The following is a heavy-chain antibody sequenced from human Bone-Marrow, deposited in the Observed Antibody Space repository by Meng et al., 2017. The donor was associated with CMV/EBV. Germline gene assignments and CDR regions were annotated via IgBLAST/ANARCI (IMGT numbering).Heavy chain of an antibody. D-gene: IGHD3-3*01. Sequence: GESLKIPCAASGFTFNNYGMHWVRQAPGKGLEWVAFIQYDGSNKYYADSVKGRFTISRDNSKNTLYLQMNSLRAEDTAVYYCAKGFDFWSGYYDGYWGQGTLVTGSS. V-gene: IGHV3-30*02. CDR3: AKGFDFWSGYYDGY. CDR1: GFTFNNYG. J-gene: IGHJ4*02. CDR2: IQYDGSNK.